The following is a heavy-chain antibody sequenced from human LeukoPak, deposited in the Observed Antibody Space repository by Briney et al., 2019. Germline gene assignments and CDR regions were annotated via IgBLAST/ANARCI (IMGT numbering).Heavy chain of an antibody. V-gene: IGHV3-23*01. Sequence: GGSLRLSCAASGFTFSSYAMSWVRQAPGKGLEWVSAISGSGGSTYYADSVKGRFTISRDNSKNTLYLQMNSLRAEDTAVYYCAKDREAHSSYYYMDVWGKGTTVTVSS. D-gene: IGHD1-26*01. CDR3: AKDREAHSSYYYMDV. CDR2: ISGSGGST. CDR1: GFTFSSYA. J-gene: IGHJ6*03.